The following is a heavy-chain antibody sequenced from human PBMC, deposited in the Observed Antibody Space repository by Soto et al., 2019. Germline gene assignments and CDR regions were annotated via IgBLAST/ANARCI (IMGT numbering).Heavy chain of an antibody. Sequence: SETLSLTCTVSGGSISSGGYYWSWIRQHPGKGLEWIGYIYYSGSTYYNPSLKSRVTISVDTSKNQFSLKLSSVTAADTAVYYCARGHSSGWYSYWGQGTLVTVSS. V-gene: IGHV4-31*03. CDR2: IYYSGST. CDR1: GGSISSGGYY. J-gene: IGHJ4*02. CDR3: ARGHSSGWYSY. D-gene: IGHD6-19*01.